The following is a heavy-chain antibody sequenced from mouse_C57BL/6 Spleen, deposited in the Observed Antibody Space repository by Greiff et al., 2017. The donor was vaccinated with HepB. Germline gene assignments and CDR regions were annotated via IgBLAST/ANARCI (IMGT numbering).Heavy chain of an antibody. CDR2: INPNNGGT. CDR1: GYTFTDYY. D-gene: IGHD2-3*01. J-gene: IGHJ4*01. V-gene: IGHV1-26*01. Sequence: EVQLQQSGPELVKPGASVKISCKASGYTFTDYYMNWVKQSHGKSLEWIGDINPNNGGTSYNQKFKGKATLTVDKSSSTAYMELRSLTSEDSAVYYCARSEDGYYRYAMDYWGQGTSVTVSS. CDR3: ARSEDGYYRYAMDY.